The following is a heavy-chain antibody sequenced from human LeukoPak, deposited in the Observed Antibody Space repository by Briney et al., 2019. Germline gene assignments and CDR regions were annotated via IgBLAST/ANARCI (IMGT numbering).Heavy chain of an antibody. Sequence: GGSLRLSCAASGFTFNSYWMSWVRQAPGKGLEWVANINQDGSEKYYVDSVKGRFTISRDNAKNSLCLQLNSLRAEDTAVYYCATSSLESDYWGQGTLVTVSS. CDR3: ATSSLESDY. D-gene: IGHD3-3*01. CDR2: INQDGSEK. V-gene: IGHV3-7*05. CDR1: GFTFNSYW. J-gene: IGHJ4*02.